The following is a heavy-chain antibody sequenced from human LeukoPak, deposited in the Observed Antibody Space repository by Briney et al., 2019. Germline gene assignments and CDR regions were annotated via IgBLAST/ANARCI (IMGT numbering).Heavy chain of an antibody. Sequence: ASVKVSCKASGYTFTNYYVHWVRQAHGQGLEWVGVINPSGGSTNYAQKFQGRVTMTRDTSTSTVYMELSSLRSEDTAVYYCARDSTVTTFRGCVDPWGQGTLVTVSS. CDR1: GYTFTNYY. CDR2: INPSGGST. D-gene: IGHD4-17*01. V-gene: IGHV1-46*01. J-gene: IGHJ5*02. CDR3: ARDSTVTTFRGCVDP.